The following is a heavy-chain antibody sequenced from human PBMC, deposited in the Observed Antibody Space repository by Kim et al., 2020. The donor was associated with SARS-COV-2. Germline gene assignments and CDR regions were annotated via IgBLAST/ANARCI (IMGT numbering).Heavy chain of an antibody. CDR1: GGTFSSYA. J-gene: IGHJ5*02. V-gene: IGHV1-69*13. CDR2: IIPIFGTA. Sequence: SVKVSCKASGGTFSSYAISWVRQAPGQGLVWMGGIIPIFGTANYAQKFQGRVTITADESTSTAYMELSSLRSEDTAVYYCARDRGYSYAVLGGWFDPWGQGTLVTVSS. CDR3: ARDRGYSYAVLGGWFDP. D-gene: IGHD5-18*01.